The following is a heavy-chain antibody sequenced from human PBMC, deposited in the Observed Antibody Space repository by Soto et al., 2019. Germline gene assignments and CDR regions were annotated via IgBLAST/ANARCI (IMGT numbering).Heavy chain of an antibody. J-gene: IGHJ4*02. CDR3: ARDAAVPGESDRFDY. V-gene: IGHV4-4*02. CDR2: AYHNGLT. CDR1: GDSVTTNYW. D-gene: IGHD2-15*01. Sequence: QVQLQESGPGLVKPSGTLSLTCAVSGDSVTTNYWWSWVRQAPGKGLEWIGEAYHNGLTNYNPSLKSRVTMSVDTSKNLFPLKLTSVTAADTAIYYCARDAAVPGESDRFDYWGQGTLFTVSS.